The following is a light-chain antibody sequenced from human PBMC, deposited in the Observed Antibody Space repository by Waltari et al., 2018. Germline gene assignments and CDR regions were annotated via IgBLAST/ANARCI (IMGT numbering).Light chain of an antibody. J-gene: IGKJ4*01. V-gene: IGKV3-11*01. Sequence: EIVLTQSPATRTLSPGERATLSCRASHTIDNLLAWYQQKPGQAPRLLIYDTSTRATGTPARFSGSGSGADFTLTISSLETEDFAVYYCLQRGNWLFGAGTRVEI. CDR1: HTIDNL. CDR3: LQRGNWL. CDR2: DTS.